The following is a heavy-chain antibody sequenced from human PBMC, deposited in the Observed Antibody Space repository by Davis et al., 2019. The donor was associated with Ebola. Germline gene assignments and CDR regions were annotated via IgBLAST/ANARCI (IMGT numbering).Heavy chain of an antibody. J-gene: IGHJ4*02. V-gene: IGHV1-69*04. CDR3: APGGYYYDSSGYPPGDY. D-gene: IGHD3-22*01. CDR2: IIPILGIA. CDR1: GGTFSSYA. Sequence: VKVSCKASGGTFSSYAISWVRQAPGQGLEWMGRIIPILGIANYAQKFQGRVTITADKSTSTAYMELSSLRSEDTAVYYCAPGGYYYDSSGYPPGDYWGQGTLVTVSS.